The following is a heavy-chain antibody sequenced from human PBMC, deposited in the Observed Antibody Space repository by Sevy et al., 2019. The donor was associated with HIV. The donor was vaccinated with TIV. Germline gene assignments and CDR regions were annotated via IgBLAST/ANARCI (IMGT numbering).Heavy chain of an antibody. D-gene: IGHD6-13*01. J-gene: IGHJ4*02. V-gene: IGHV4-39*01. CDR2: IYYSGST. Sequence: SETLSLTCTVSGGSISSSSYYWGWIRQPPGKGLEWIGSIYYSGSTSYNPSLRSRVTISVDTSKNQFSLKLSSVTAADTAVYYCEVEFYSSSWSFEYWGQGTLVTVSS. CDR1: GGSISSSSYY. CDR3: EVEFYSSSWSFEY.